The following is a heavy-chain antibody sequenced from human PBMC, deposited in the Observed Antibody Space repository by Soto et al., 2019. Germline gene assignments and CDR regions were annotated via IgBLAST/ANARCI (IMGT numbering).Heavy chain of an antibody. Sequence: QVQLQESGPGLVKPSEPLSLTCTVPGGSISSYYWSWIRQPPGKGLEWIGYIDYSGSSNYNPSLKSRVTISVDTSKNQFSLKLSSVTAADTAVYYCARGEERVATPSGYWGQGTLVTVSS. J-gene: IGHJ4*02. V-gene: IGHV4-59*01. CDR1: GGSISSYY. D-gene: IGHD2-15*01. CDR2: IDYSGSS. CDR3: ARGEERVATPSGY.